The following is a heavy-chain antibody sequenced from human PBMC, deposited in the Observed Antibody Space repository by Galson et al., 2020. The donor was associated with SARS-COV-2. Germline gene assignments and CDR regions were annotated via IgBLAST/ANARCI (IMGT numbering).Heavy chain of an antibody. V-gene: IGHV1-46*01. CDR2: IQPTGGIA. Sequence: ASVQDSCHASGYTFSAYYKHWVRQAPGQGLAWMGIIQPTGGIASYAQKFQGRVTMTRDKSTNTVYMELSSLRSDDTAVYYCARDPVVVVAATNDDCDIWGQGTMVTVSS. J-gene: IGHJ3*02. CDR3: ARDPVVVVAATNDDCDI. D-gene: IGHD2-15*01. CDR1: GYTFSAYY.